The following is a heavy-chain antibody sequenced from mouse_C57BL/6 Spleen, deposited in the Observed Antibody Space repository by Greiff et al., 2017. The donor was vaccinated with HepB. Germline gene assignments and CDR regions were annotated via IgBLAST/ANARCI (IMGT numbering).Heavy chain of an antibody. D-gene: IGHD2-3*01. CDR2: IDPNSGGT. CDR1: GYTFTSYW. J-gene: IGHJ4*01. CDR3: AREKAYDAYPFYAMDY. V-gene: IGHV1-72*01. Sequence: QVQLQQPGAELVKPGASVKLSCKASGYTFTSYWMHWVKQRPGRGLEWIGRIDPNSGGTKYNEKFKSKATLTVDKPSSTAYMQLSSLTSEDSAFYYCAREKAYDAYPFYAMDYWGQGTSVTVSS.